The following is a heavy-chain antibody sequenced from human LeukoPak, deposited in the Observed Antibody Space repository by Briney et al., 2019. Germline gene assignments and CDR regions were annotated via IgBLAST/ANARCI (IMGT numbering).Heavy chain of an antibody. CDR2: IRSKANSYAT. Sequence: GGSLRLSCAASGFTFSGSAMHWVRQASGKGLEWVGRIRSKANSYATAYAASVKGRFTISRDDSKNTAYLQMNSLKTEDTAVYYCTRQPTEMAHPDYWGQGTLVTVSS. CDR3: TRQPTEMAHPDY. J-gene: IGHJ4*02. V-gene: IGHV3-73*01. D-gene: IGHD5-24*01. CDR1: GFTFSGSA.